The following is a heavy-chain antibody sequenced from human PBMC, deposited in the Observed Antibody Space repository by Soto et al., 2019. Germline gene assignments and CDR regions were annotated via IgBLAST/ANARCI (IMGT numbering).Heavy chain of an antibody. J-gene: IGHJ5*01. CDR2: ISGGGGDT. V-gene: IGHV3-23*01. CDR3: WKSRDTNRFPDS. CDR1: GFTFSSYA. D-gene: IGHD5-18*01. Sequence: PGGSLRLSCAASGFTFSSYAMSWVRQAPGKGLEWVSTISGGGGDTYYADSVKGRFTISRDIAKDSLNLQMDGVRGEDTAVYYCWKSRDTNRFPDSWGQGTLVTVSS.